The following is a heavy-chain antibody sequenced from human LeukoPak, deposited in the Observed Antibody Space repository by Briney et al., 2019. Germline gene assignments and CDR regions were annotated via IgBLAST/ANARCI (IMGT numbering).Heavy chain of an antibody. CDR2: ISSSSSYI. D-gene: IGHD5-18*01. CDR1: GFTFSNYI. Sequence: GGALRLSCAASGFTFSNYIINWVRQAPGKGLEWVSSISSSSSYINYADSVKGRFTISRDNAKNSLYLQMNSLRAEDTAVYYCARGSSRGYSYGRAGVDYWGQGTLVTVSS. J-gene: IGHJ4*02. CDR3: ARGSSRGYSYGRAGVDY. V-gene: IGHV3-21*01.